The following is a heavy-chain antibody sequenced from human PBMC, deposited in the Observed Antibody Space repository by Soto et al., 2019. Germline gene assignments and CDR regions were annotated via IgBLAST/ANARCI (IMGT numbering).Heavy chain of an antibody. V-gene: IGHV3-74*01. Sequence: GGSLRLSCAASGFTFSSYWMHWVRQAPGKGLVWVSRINSDGSSTSYADSVKGRFTISRDNAKNTLYLQMNSLRAEDTAVYYCARIRRYSSGFNYFDYWGQGTLVTVSS. CDR2: INSDGSST. CDR3: ARIRRYSSGFNYFDY. D-gene: IGHD6-19*01. CDR1: GFTFSSYW. J-gene: IGHJ4*02.